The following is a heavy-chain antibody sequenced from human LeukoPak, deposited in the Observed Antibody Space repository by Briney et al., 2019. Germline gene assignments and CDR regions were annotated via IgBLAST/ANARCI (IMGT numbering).Heavy chain of an antibody. CDR2: VSGSGSST. V-gene: IGHV3-23*01. D-gene: IGHD6-13*01. Sequence: PGGSLRLSCAASGFTFSTYAMSWVRQAPGKGREWVSVVSGSGSSTYYADSVKGRFTISRDNSKNTVYLQMSSLRAEDTAVYYCARILAAAGTDYWGQGTLVTVSS. CDR1: GFTFSTYA. J-gene: IGHJ4*02. CDR3: ARILAAAGTDY.